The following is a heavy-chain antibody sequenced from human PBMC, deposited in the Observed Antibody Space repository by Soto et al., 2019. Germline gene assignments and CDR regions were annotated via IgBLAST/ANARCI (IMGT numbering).Heavy chain of an antibody. D-gene: IGHD6-19*01. CDR3: AREVAVAASPSDY. V-gene: IGHV1-18*01. J-gene: IGHJ4*02. CDR2: ISAYNGNT. CDR1: GYSFTTFT. Sequence: ASVKVSCKASGYSFTTFTIQWVRQAPGQGLEWMGWISAYNGNTNYAQKLQGRVTMTTDTSTSTAYMELRSLRSDDTAVYYCAREVAVAASPSDYWGQGTLVTVSS.